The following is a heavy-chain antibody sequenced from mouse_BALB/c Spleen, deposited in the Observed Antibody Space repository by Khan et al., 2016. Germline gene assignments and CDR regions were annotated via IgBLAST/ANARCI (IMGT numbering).Heavy chain of an antibody. CDR1: GFAFSSYD. J-gene: IGHJ2*01. CDR3: ARHATPSLLRLRKGLFDY. Sequence: EVELVESGGGLVKPGGSLKLSCAASGFAFSSYDMSWVRQTPEKRLEWVAYISSGGGSTYYPDTVKGRFTISRDNATNTLYLQMSSLKSEDTAMYYCARHATPSLLRLRKGLFDYWGQGTTLTVSS. D-gene: IGHD1-2*01. V-gene: IGHV5-12-1*01. CDR2: ISSGGGST.